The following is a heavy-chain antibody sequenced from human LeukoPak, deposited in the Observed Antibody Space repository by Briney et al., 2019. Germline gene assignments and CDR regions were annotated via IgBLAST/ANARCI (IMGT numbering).Heavy chain of an antibody. CDR3: ATGSTGFFDY. CDR1: GITFTGYY. D-gene: IGHD1-1*01. Sequence: ASVKVSCKASGITFTGYYIHWVRQAPGQGLEWMGWINPNSGGTKYAQKFQGRVTLTRDTSISTAYLDLSRLTSDDTALYYRATGSTGFFDYWGQGTLVTVSS. CDR2: INPNSGGT. J-gene: IGHJ4*02. V-gene: IGHV1-2*02.